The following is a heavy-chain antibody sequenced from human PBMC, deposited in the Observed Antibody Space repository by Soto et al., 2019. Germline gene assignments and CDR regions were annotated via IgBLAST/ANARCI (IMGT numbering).Heavy chain of an antibody. J-gene: IGHJ6*03. CDR1: GGSFSGYY. CDR3: ARVVRGYSGYVPYYYYYYYMDV. D-gene: IGHD5-12*01. Sequence: LETLSLTCAVYGGSFSGYYWSWIRQPPGKGLEWIGEINHSGSTNYNPSLKSRVTISVDTSKNQFSLKLSSVTAADTAVYYCARVVRGYSGYVPYYYYYYYMDVWGKGTTVTVSS. CDR2: INHSGST. V-gene: IGHV4-34*01.